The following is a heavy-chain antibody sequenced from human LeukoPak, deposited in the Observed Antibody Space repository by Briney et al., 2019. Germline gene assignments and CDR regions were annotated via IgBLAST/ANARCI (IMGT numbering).Heavy chain of an antibody. CDR3: TTRNFSSGWILFDY. V-gene: IGHV3-15*01. D-gene: IGHD6-19*01. CDR2: IKSKTDGGTT. J-gene: IGHJ4*02. CDR1: GSTFSNAW. Sequence: GGSLRLSCAASGSTFSNAWMSWVRQAPGKGLEWVGRIKSKTDGGTTDYAAPVKGRFTISRDDSKNTLYLQMNSLKTEDTAVYYCTTRNFSSGWILFDYWGQGTLVTVSS.